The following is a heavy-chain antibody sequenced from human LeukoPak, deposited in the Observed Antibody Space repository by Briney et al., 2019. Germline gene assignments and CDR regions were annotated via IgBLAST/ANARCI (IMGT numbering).Heavy chain of an antibody. CDR2: INHSGST. CDR1: GGSISSYY. CDR3: AGLLPPYYDFWSGTYGMDV. J-gene: IGHJ6*04. Sequence: PSETLSLTCTVSGGSISSYYWSWIRQPPGKGLEWIGEINHSGSTNYNPSLKSRVTISVDTSKNQFSLKLSSVTAADTAVYYCAGLLPPYYDFWSGTYGMDVWGKGTTVTVSS. V-gene: IGHV4-34*01. D-gene: IGHD3-3*01.